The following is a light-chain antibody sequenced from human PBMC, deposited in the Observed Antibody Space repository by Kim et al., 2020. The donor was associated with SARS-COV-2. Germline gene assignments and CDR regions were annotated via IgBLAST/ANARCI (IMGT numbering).Light chain of an antibody. CDR3: QSYDNDNHGV. J-gene: IGLJ3*02. Sequence: KPVITSCTASSGSIASKYVQWYQRRPGSAPTTLIYGDDQRPSGVPDRFSASIDTSSNAASLIISGLKTEDEADYYCQSYDNDNHGVFGGGTQLTVL. CDR1: SGSIASKY. CDR2: GDD. V-gene: IGLV6-57*02.